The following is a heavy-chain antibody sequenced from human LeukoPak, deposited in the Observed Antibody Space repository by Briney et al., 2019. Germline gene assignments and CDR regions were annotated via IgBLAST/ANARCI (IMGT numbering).Heavy chain of an antibody. Sequence: SETLSLTCTVSGGSISSSTYYCGWIRQPPGKGLEYIGNIYYSGTTYYNPSLKSRVTISVDTSKNHFSLKLNSVTAADTAVYYCATLAGGAPFDHWGQGTLVTVSS. CDR3: ATLAGGAPFDH. CDR2: IYYSGTT. CDR1: GGSISSSTYY. V-gene: IGHV4-39*02. J-gene: IGHJ4*02. D-gene: IGHD3-16*01.